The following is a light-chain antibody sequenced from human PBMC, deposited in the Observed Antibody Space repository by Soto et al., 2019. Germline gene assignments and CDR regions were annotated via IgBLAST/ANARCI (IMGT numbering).Light chain of an antibody. V-gene: IGKV3D-15*01. J-gene: IGKJ5*01. CDR3: QQYKSWPIT. CDR1: QSVDTN. CDR2: GVS. Sequence: EIVMTQSPATLSLSPGDTATISCSAIQSVDTNLAWYVQKPGQAPRRLMYGVSTWGTGVTARFSGSGSGTEFTLTISSLQSEDFAIYYCQQYKSWPITFGQGTRLEIK.